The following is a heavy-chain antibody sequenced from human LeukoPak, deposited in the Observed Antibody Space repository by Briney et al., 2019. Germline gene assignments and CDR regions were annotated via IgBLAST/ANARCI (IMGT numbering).Heavy chain of an antibody. J-gene: IGHJ4*02. V-gene: IGHV4-30-2*01. CDR1: GGSISSGGYS. Sequence: PSETLSLTCAVSGGSISSGGYSWSWIRQPPGKGLEWIGYIYHSGSTNYNPSLKSRVTISVDRSKNQFSLKLSSVTAADTAVYYCASYGDYWGFDYWGQGTLVTVSS. D-gene: IGHD4-17*01. CDR3: ASYGDYWGFDY. CDR2: IYHSGST.